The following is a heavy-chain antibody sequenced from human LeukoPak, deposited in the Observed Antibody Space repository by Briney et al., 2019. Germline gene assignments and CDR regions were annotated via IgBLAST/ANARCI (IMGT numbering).Heavy chain of an antibody. D-gene: IGHD5-18*01. CDR1: GFSISRHY. CDR3: ARVHGGYPFDY. V-gene: IGHV3-48*01. J-gene: IGHJ4*02. Sequence: GGSLRLSCAASGFSISRHYLTWVRQAPGKGLEWISYIGISSSTIYYADSVKGRFTISRDNAKNSLYLQMNNLRAEDTAVYYCARVHGGYPFDYWGQGTLVTVSS. CDR2: IGISSSTI.